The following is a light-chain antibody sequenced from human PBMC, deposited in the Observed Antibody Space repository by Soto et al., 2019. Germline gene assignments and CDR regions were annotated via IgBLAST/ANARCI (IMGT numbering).Light chain of an antibody. CDR2: AAS. CDR3: QKYNSAPWT. V-gene: IGKV1-27*01. Sequence: DIQMTQSPSSLSGSVGDRVTISCWASQGISNYLAWYQQKPGTVPKLLISAASTLQTGVPSRFSGGGSGTDFTLTISSLQPEDVATYYCQKYNSAPWTFGQGTKVDIK. J-gene: IGKJ1*01. CDR1: QGISNY.